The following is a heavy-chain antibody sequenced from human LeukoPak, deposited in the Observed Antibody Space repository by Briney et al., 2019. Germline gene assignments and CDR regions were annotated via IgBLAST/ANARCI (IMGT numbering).Heavy chain of an antibody. CDR1: GYTFTSYG. Sequence: GASVKVSCKASGYTFTSYGISWVRQAPGQELEWMGWISAYNGNTNYAQKLQGRVTMTTDTSTSTAYMELRSLRSDDTAVYYCARRWDFWSGENDAFDIWGQGTMVTVSS. D-gene: IGHD3-3*01. CDR3: ARRWDFWSGENDAFDI. J-gene: IGHJ3*02. CDR2: ISAYNGNT. V-gene: IGHV1-18*01.